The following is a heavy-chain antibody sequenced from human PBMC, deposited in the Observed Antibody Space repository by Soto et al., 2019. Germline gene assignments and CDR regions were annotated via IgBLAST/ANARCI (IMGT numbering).Heavy chain of an antibody. CDR3: AKPTLSGGYSGYDFDY. CDR1: GFTFSSYA. J-gene: IGHJ4*02. V-gene: IGHV3-23*01. Sequence: GSLRLSCAASGFTFSSYAMSWVRQAPGKGLKWVSAISGSGGSTYYADSVKGRFTISRDNSKNTLYLQMNSLRAEDTAVYYCAKPTLSGGYSGYDFDYWGQGTLVTVSS. CDR2: ISGSGGST. D-gene: IGHD5-12*01.